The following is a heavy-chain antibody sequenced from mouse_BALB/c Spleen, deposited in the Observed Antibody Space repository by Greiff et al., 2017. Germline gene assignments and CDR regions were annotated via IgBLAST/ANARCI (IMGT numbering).Heavy chain of an antibody. Sequence: QVQLQQSGPELVRPGVSVKISCKGSSYTFTDYAMHWVKQSHAKSLEWIGVISTYYGNTNYNQKFKGKATMTVDKSSSTAYMELARLTSEDSAVYYCARSVPITTVVHYYAMDYWGQGTSVTVSS. V-gene: IGHV1-67*01. CDR1: SYTFTDYA. J-gene: IGHJ4*01. D-gene: IGHD1-1*01. CDR3: ARSVPITTVVHYYAMDY. CDR2: ISTYYGNT.